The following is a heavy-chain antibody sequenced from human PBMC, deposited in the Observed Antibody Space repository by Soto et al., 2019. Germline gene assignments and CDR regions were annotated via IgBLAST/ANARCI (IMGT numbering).Heavy chain of an antibody. Sequence: SVKVSCKASGGTFSSYAISWVRQAPGQGLEWMGGIIPIFGTANYAQKFQGRVTITADESTSTAYMELSSLRSEDTAVYYCASLQYQLLYSGYYYGMDVWGQGTTVTVSS. CDR1: GGTFSSYA. CDR2: IIPIFGTA. V-gene: IGHV1-69*13. CDR3: ASLQYQLLYSGYYYGMDV. D-gene: IGHD2-2*02. J-gene: IGHJ6*02.